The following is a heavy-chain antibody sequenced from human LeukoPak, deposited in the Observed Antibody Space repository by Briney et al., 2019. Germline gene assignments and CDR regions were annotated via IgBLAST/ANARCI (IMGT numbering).Heavy chain of an antibody. Sequence: ASVKVSCKASGYTFTSYYMHWVRQAPGQGLEWMGIINPSGGSTSHAQKFQGRVTMTRDMSTSTVYMELSSLRSEDTAVYYCARGREEAITMIVVVITDWFDPWGQGTLVTVSS. V-gene: IGHV1-46*01. CDR2: INPSGGST. CDR1: GYTFTSYY. CDR3: ARGREEAITMIVVVITDWFDP. D-gene: IGHD3-22*01. J-gene: IGHJ5*02.